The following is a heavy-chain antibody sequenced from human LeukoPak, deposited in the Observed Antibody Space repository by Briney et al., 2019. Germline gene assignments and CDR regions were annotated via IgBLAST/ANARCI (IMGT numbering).Heavy chain of an antibody. J-gene: IGHJ6*03. CDR3: ARVVATYYYMDV. Sequence: SVMVSCKASGGTFSSYAISWVRQAPGQGLEWMGGIIPIFGTANYAQKFQGRVTITTDESTSTAYMELSSLRSEDTAVYYCARVVATYYYMDVWGKGTTVTVSS. CDR1: GGTFSSYA. CDR2: IIPIFGTA. V-gene: IGHV1-69*05. D-gene: IGHD5-12*01.